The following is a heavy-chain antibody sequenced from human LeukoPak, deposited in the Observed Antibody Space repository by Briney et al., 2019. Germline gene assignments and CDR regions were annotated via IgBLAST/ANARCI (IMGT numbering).Heavy chain of an antibody. V-gene: IGHV4-39*01. CDR2: IYYSGST. D-gene: IGHD2-2*01. J-gene: IGHJ4*02. Sequence: SETLSLTCTVSGGSTRSSSYYWGWIRQPPGKGLEWIGSIYYSGSTYYNPSLKSRVTISVDTSKNQFSLKLSSVTAADTAVYYCARNQYQLLIFDYWGQGTLVTVSS. CDR1: GGSTRSSSYY. CDR3: ARNQYQLLIFDY.